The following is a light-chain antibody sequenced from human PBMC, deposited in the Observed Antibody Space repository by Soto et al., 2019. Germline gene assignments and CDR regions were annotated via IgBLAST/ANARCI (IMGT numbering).Light chain of an antibody. J-gene: IGKJ1*01. Sequence: DIQMTQSPSTLFGSVGDRVTITCRASQTISSWLAWYQQKPGKAPKLLIYKASTLKSGVTSRFSGSGSGTEFTLTISSLQPDDFATYYCQPYNSYSEAVGQGTKVEIK. CDR3: QPYNSYSEA. CDR1: QTISSW. CDR2: KAS. V-gene: IGKV1-5*03.